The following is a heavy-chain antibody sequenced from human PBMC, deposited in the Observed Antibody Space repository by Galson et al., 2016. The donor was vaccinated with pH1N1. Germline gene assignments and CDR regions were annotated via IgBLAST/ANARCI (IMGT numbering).Heavy chain of an antibody. CDR3: ARDWSGYFTKTHY. Sequence: SVKVSCKASGYTFTAYHMHWLRQAPGLGLEWMGWINPNTGDTAYAQKFQGRVTMTTDTSISTAYMEVTSLRSDDTAVYYCARDWSGYFTKTHYWGHGTRVTVSS. D-gene: IGHD3-3*01. CDR1: GYTFTAYH. V-gene: IGHV1-2*02. CDR2: INPNTGDT. J-gene: IGHJ4*01.